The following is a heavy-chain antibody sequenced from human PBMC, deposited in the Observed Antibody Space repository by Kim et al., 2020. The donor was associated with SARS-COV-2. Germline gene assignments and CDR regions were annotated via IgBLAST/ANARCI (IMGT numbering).Heavy chain of an antibody. CDR1: GFTLSNYA. CDR3: ARGRGMDV. CDR2: IHGGGGST. V-gene: IGHV3-23*03. J-gene: IGHJ6*02. Sequence: GGSLRLSCAASGFTLSNYAMSWARQAPGTGLEWVSVIHGGGGSTFYADSVKGRFTISRDNSKNTLYLQMNSLRAEDTAVYYCARGRGMDVWGQGTTVTVSS. D-gene: IGHD3-16*01.